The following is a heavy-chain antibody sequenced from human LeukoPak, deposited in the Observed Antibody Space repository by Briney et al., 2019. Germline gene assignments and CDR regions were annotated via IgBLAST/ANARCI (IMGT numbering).Heavy chain of an antibody. CDR1: GGSVSSGGYY. Sequence: SETLSLTCTVSGGSVSSGGYYWSWIRQHPGKGLEWIGYIYYSGSTYYNPSLKSRVTISVDTSKNQFSLKLSSVTAADTAVYYCARLPSAYDSSSSGDWGQGTLVTVSS. D-gene: IGHD3-22*01. V-gene: IGHV4-31*03. J-gene: IGHJ4*02. CDR3: ARLPSAYDSSSSGD. CDR2: IYYSGST.